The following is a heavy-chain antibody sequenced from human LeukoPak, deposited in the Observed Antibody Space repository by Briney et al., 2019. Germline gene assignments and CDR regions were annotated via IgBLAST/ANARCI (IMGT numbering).Heavy chain of an antibody. V-gene: IGHV3-33*01. CDR1: GFTFSSYG. CDR2: IWYDGSNK. D-gene: IGHD3-22*01. CDR3: ARDRYYDSSGYYFDY. Sequence: PGGSLRLSCAASGFTFSSYGMHWVRQAPGKGPEWVAVIWYDGSNKYYADSVKGRFTISRDNSKNTLYLQMNSLRAEDTAVYYCARDRYYDSSGYYFDYWGQRTLVTVSS. J-gene: IGHJ4*02.